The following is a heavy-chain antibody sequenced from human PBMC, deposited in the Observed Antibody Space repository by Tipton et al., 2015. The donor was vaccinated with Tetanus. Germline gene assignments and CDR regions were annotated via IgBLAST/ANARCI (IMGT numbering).Heavy chain of an antibody. V-gene: IGHV4-61*01. Sequence: LRLSCTVSGGSIRSDNYSWNWLRQPPGKGLEWLAYISYSWITNSNYPLKSLITISRDTSRNQFSLRLTSVTAADTGVYYWTGAKHEFPKKGPFDSWGKGTLVIVS. CDR3: TGAKHEFPKKGPFDS. CDR1: GGSIRSDNYS. J-gene: IGHJ4*02. CDR2: ISYSWIT. D-gene: IGHD3-10*01.